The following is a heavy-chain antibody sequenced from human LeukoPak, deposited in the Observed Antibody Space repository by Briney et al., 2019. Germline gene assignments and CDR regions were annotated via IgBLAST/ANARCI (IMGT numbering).Heavy chain of an antibody. CDR2: ISSSSSYI. D-gene: IGHD1-26*01. V-gene: IGHV3-21*04. CDR1: GFTFSSYS. CDR3: AREGVGATKDYFDY. Sequence: PGGSLRLSCAASGFTFSSYSMNWVRQAPGKGLEWVSSISSSSSYIYYADSVKGRFTISRDNAKNSLYLQMNSLRAEDTALYYCAREGVGATKDYFDYWGQGTLVTVSS. J-gene: IGHJ4*02.